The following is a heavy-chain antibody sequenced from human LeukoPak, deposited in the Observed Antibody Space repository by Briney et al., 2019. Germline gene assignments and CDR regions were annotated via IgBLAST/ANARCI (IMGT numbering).Heavy chain of an antibody. J-gene: IGHJ4*02. CDR1: GFTFSNAW. CDR2: IKSKSDGETT. D-gene: IGHD5-18*01. Sequence: GGSLRLSCAASGFTFSNAWMSWVRQAPGKGLEWVGRIKSKSDGETTDYAAPVKGRFTISRDDSKNTLYLQMNSLKTEDTAVYYCASDEDTAMAVDYWGQGTLVTVSS. CDR3: ASDEDTAMAVDY. V-gene: IGHV3-15*01.